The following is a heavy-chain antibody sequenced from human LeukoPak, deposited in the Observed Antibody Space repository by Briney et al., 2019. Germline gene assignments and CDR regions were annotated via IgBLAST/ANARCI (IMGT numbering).Heavy chain of an antibody. CDR1: GFSFSTYP. CDR2: ISSSSSSL. D-gene: IGHD5-24*01. Sequence: GGSLRLSCAASGFSFSTYPMTWVRRAPGKGLEWVSSISSSSSSLYYADSVKGRFTISRDNAWNSLYLQMSGLRVEDTAVYCCAREFGYNKRIDSWGQGILVTVSS. CDR3: AREFGYNKRIDS. J-gene: IGHJ4*02. V-gene: IGHV3-21*01.